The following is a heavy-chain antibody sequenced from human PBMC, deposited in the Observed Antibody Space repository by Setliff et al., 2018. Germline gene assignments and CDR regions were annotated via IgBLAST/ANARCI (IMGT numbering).Heavy chain of an antibody. D-gene: IGHD2-2*01. J-gene: IGHJ5*02. CDR2: IYPDDSDT. Sequence: PGESLKISCKDSASTFSNYWIVWVRQMPGKGLEWMGMIYPDDSDTNYHPSFQGQVTISADKSISTAYLQWSSLKASDTAMYYCARALYPSSFIGHNWFDPWGQGTLVTVSS. V-gene: IGHV5-51*01. CDR1: ASTFSNYW. CDR3: ARALYPSSFIGHNWFDP.